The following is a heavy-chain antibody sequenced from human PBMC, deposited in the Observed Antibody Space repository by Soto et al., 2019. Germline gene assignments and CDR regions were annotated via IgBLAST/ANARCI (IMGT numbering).Heavy chain of an antibody. D-gene: IGHD1-26*01. Sequence: ASVKVSCKASGYTFTSYGISWVRQAPGQGLEWMGWVSTYNGNTNYAQKLQGRVTMTTDTSTSTAYMELRSLRSDDTAVYYCARTREGLKWELGDYWGQGTLVTVSS. V-gene: IGHV1-18*01. J-gene: IGHJ4*02. CDR2: VSTYNGNT. CDR1: GYTFTSYG. CDR3: ARTREGLKWELGDY.